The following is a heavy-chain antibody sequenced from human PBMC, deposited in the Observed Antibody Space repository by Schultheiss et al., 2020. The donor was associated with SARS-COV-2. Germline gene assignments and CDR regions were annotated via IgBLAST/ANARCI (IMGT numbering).Heavy chain of an antibody. V-gene: IGHV4-31*03. Sequence: LSLTCTVSGGSISSGGYYWSWIRQHPGKGLEWIGYIYYSGSTNYNPSLKSRVTMSVDTSKNQFSLKLSSVTAADTAVYYCARAYYSSGWVYYYYGMDVWGQGTTVTVSS. CDR3: ARAYYSSGWVYYYYGMDV. D-gene: IGHD6-19*01. CDR1: GGSISSGGYY. J-gene: IGHJ6*02. CDR2: IYYSGST.